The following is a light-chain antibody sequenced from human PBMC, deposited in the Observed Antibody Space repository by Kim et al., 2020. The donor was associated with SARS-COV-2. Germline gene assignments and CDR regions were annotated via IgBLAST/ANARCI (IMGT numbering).Light chain of an antibody. J-gene: IGLJ2*01. CDR2: GKN. CDR1: SLRSYY. CDR3: NSRDSSGNHLV. Sequence: LGQTVRNTCQGDSLRSYYASWYQQKPGQAPVLVIYGKNNRPSGIPDRFSGSSSGNTASLTITGAQAEDEADYYCNSRDSSGNHLVFGGGTKLTVL. V-gene: IGLV3-19*01.